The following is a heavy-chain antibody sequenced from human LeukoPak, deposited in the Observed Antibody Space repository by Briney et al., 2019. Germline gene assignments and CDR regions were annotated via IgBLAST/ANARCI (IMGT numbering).Heavy chain of an antibody. CDR1: GFTFSTYV. CDR2: ISSNGDNT. CDR3: ATWGLHYYGSGTSAFDI. V-gene: IGHV3-64D*06. D-gene: IGHD3-10*01. Sequence: GGSLRLSCSVSGFTFSTYVMHWVRQAPGKGLEYVSAISSNGDNTYYADSVKGRFTISRDNSKNTLYLQMSSLRADDTAVYYCATWGLHYYGSGTSAFDIWGQGTMVTVSS. J-gene: IGHJ3*02.